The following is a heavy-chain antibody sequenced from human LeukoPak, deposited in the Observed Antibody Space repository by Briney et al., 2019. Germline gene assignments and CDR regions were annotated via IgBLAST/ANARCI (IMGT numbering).Heavy chain of an antibody. Sequence: SETLSLTCTVSGGSISSYYWDWIRQPPGKGLEWIGTIYYSGSTYYNPSLKSRVTISVDTSKNQFSLKLSSVTAADTAVYYCARVMVFNYYDSSGLEAFDIWGQGTMVTVSS. D-gene: IGHD3-22*01. V-gene: IGHV4-39*07. CDR3: ARVMVFNYYDSSGLEAFDI. J-gene: IGHJ3*02. CDR1: GGSISSYY. CDR2: IYYSGST.